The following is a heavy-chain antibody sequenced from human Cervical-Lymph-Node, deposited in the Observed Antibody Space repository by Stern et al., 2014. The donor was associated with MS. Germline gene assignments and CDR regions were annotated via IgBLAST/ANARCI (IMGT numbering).Heavy chain of an antibody. CDR1: GYTFTSHY. V-gene: IGHV1-46*01. J-gene: IGHJ4*02. CDR2: INPSGDSA. D-gene: IGHD3/OR15-3a*01. CDR3: ASGTGSKRPTGNY. Sequence: MQLVESGAEVKKPGASVKVSCKASGYTFTSHYMHWVRQAPGQGLELVGIINPSGDSASYAQKFQGRVTMTRDTSTSTVYMELSSLRSEDTAVYYCASGTGSKRPTGNYWGQGTLVTVSS.